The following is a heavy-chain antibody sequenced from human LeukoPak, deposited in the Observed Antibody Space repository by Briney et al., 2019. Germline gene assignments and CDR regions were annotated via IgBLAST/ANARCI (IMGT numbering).Heavy chain of an antibody. CDR2: IKSKTDGGTT. J-gene: IGHJ4*02. V-gene: IGHV3-15*01. D-gene: IGHD2-2*01. Sequence: GGSLRLSCAASGFTFSNAWMSWVRQAPGKGLEWVGRIKSKTDGGTTDYAAPVKGRFTISRDDSKNTLYLQMNSLKTEDTAVYYCTANRLVVPAACWGQGTLVTVSS. CDR1: GFTFSNAW. CDR3: TANRLVVPAAC.